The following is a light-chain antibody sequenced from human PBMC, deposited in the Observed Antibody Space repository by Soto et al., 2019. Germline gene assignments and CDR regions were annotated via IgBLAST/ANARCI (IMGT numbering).Light chain of an antibody. CDR3: SSYISSSAPYG. V-gene: IGLV2-14*01. CDR1: SSDVGGYNY. J-gene: IGLJ1*01. Sequence: QSALTQPASVSGSPGQSITISCTGTSSDVGGYNYVSWYQQHPGKAPKIMIYEVSNRPSGVSNRFSGSKSGNTASLTISGLQAEDEGDYCCSSYISSSAPYGFGNGTKLTVL. CDR2: EVS.